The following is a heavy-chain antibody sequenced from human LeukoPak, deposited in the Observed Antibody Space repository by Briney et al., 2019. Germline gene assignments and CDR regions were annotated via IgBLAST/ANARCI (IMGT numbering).Heavy chain of an antibody. J-gene: IGHJ4*02. Sequence: PSETLSLTCTVSGGSISSSRYYWGWIRQPPGKGLEWIGSIYYSGSTYYNPSLKSRVTISVDTSKNQFSLNLSSVTAADTAVYFCARGNTYYYDDYWGQGTLVTVSS. CDR1: GGSISSSRYY. CDR2: IYYSGST. CDR3: ARGNTYYYDDY. D-gene: IGHD3-22*01. V-gene: IGHV4-39*07.